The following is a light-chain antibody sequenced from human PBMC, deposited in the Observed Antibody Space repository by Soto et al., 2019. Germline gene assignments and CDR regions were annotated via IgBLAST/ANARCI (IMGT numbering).Light chain of an antibody. Sequence: SYELTQPPSVSVAPGKTASITCGGNNIGSKSVHWYQQKPGQAPVLVIYYDSDRPSGIPERFSGSNSGNTATLTISRVEAXXXXXYYCQVWDSSSEHPVFGGGTQLTV. CDR2: YDS. CDR3: QVWDSSSEHPV. J-gene: IGLJ7*01. CDR1: NIGSKS. V-gene: IGLV3-21*04.